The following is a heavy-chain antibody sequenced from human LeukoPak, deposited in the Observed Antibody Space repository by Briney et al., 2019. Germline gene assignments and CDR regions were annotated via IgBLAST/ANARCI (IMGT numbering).Heavy chain of an antibody. CDR1: GFTFSSYS. Sequence: GGSLRLSCAASGFTFSSYSMNWVRQAPGKGLEWVGRTRNKANSYTTEYAASVEGRFTISRDDSKNSLYLQMNSLKTEDTAVYYCARYTAHDAFDIWGQGTMVTVSS. V-gene: IGHV3-72*01. J-gene: IGHJ3*02. D-gene: IGHD3-16*02. CDR3: ARYTAHDAFDI. CDR2: TRNKANSYTT.